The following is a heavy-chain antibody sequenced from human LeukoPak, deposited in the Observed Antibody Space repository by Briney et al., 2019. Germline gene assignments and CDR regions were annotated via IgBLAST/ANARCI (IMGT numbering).Heavy chain of an antibody. CDR3: ARGWKDYDFWSGYPPTAV. J-gene: IGHJ4*02. D-gene: IGHD3-3*01. Sequence: ASVKVSCKASGYTFTSYDINWVRQATGQGLEWMGWMNPNSGNTGYAQKLQGRVTMTRNTSISTAYMELSSLRSEDTAVYYCARGWKDYDFWSGYPPTAVWGQGTLVTVSS. CDR2: MNPNSGNT. V-gene: IGHV1-8*01. CDR1: GYTFTSYD.